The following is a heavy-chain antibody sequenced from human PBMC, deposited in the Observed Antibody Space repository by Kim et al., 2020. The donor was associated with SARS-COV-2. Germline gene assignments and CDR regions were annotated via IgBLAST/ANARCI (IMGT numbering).Heavy chain of an antibody. CDR3: SRGSPRRFDY. J-gene: IGHJ4*02. V-gene: IGHV4-34*01. Sequence: SETLSLTCAVYGGSFSGYYWSWIRQPPGKGLEWIGEINHSGSTNYNPSLKSRVTISVDTSKNQFSLKLSSVTAADTAVYSCSRGSPRRFDYLGQGTLVTV. CDR2: INHSGST. CDR1: GGSFSGYY.